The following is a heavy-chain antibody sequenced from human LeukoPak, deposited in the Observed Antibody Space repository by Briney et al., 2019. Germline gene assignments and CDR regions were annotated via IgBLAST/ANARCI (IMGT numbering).Heavy chain of an antibody. V-gene: IGHV4-39*01. Sequence: SETLSLTCTVSGGSISSSSYYWGWIRQPPGKGLEWIGSIYYSGSTYYNPSLKSRVTISVDTSKNQFSLKLSSVTAADTAVYYCARPRRDYYGSGSYYDALDIWGQGTMVTVSS. CDR1: GGSISSSSYY. J-gene: IGHJ3*02. D-gene: IGHD3-10*01. CDR3: ARPRRDYYGSGSYYDALDI. CDR2: IYYSGST.